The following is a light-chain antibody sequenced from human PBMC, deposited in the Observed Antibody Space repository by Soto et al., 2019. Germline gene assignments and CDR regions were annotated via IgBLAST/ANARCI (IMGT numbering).Light chain of an antibody. J-gene: IGKJ1*01. V-gene: IGKV3-11*01. CDR1: QAVNTR. Sequence: EIVLTQSPATLSSFPVDRVNLSCRASQAVNTRLAWYQHRPGQAPRLLIYLASNRAAGVPARFSGSGSGTDVTLTISDVEPEDFAVYYCHQRQSWPRTFGQGTTVDI. CDR3: HQRQSWPRT. CDR2: LAS.